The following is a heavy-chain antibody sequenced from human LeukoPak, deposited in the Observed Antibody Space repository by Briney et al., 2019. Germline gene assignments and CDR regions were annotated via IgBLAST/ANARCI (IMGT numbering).Heavy chain of an antibody. J-gene: IGHJ3*02. CDR3: ARVCGGSCYGAFDI. D-gene: IGHD2-15*01. Sequence: SETLSLTCTVSGGSISSYYWGWVRQPPGKGLEWMGYIYYSGSTNYNPSLKSRGTISVDTSKTQFSLKLSSVTAADTAVYYCARVCGGSCYGAFDIWGQGTMVTVSS. CDR2: IYYSGST. CDR1: GGSISSYY. V-gene: IGHV4-59*01.